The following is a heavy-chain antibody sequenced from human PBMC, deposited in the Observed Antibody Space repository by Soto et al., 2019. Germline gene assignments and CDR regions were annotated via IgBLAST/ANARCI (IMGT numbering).Heavy chain of an antibody. CDR3: AKAYFVWSSEQPYYFDY. V-gene: IGHV3-23*01. Sequence: EVQRLDSGGGLVQPGGSLRLSCAASGFTFSNYAMTWVRQGPGKGLEWVSGISGSGGRSYYADSVQGRFTISRDNSKSTLYLQMNSLRAEATAVYYCAKAYFVWSSEQPYYFDYWGQGTLVTVSS. CDR1: GFTFSNYA. CDR2: ISGSGGRS. D-gene: IGHD3-16*01. J-gene: IGHJ4*02.